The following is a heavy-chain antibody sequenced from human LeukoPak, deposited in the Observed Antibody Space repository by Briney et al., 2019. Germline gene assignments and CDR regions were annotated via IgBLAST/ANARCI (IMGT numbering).Heavy chain of an antibody. V-gene: IGHV3-9*01. Sequence: PGGSLRLSCAASGFTFDDYAMHWVRQAPGKGLEGVSGISWNSGSIGYADSVKGRFTISRDNAKNSLYLQMNSLRAEDTALYYCAKGPFSGYSISWFGYWGQGTLVTVSS. CDR1: GFTFDDYA. J-gene: IGHJ5*01. CDR2: ISWNSGSI. CDR3: AKGPFSGYSISWFGY. D-gene: IGHD6-13*01.